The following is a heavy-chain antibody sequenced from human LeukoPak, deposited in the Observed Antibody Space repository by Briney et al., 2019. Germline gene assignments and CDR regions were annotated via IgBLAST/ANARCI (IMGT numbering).Heavy chain of an antibody. J-gene: IGHJ4*02. CDR2: THYSGRT. CDR3: ARGAAGTVPFDY. V-gene: IGHV4-59*08. CDR1: GGSISSYY. D-gene: IGHD6-13*01. Sequence: SETLSLTCAVSGGSISSYYWSWIRQPPGKGLEWIGYTHYSGRTDYNPSLKTRVTISVDTSKNQFSLKLSSVTAADTAVYYCARGAAGTVPFDYWGQGTLVTVSS.